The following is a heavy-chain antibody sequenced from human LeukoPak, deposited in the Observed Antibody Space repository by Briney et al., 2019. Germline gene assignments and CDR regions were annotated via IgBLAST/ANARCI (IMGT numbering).Heavy chain of an antibody. V-gene: IGHV4-61*02. CDR3: ARLDDSGYSYGPTYYMDV. CDR2: IYTSGST. D-gene: IGHD5-18*01. Sequence: PSQTLSLTCTVSGGSISSGSYYWSWIWQPAGKGLEWIGRIYTSGSTNYNPSLKSRVTISVDTSKNQFSLKLSSVTAADTAVYYCARLDDSGYSYGPTYYMDVWGKGTTVTVSS. CDR1: GGSISSGSYY. J-gene: IGHJ6*03.